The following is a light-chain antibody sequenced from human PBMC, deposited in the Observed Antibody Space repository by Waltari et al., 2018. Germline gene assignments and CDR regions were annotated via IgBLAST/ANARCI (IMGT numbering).Light chain of an antibody. CDR3: YSYAGSSTFEV. Sequence: SALTQPASVSGSPGQSITISCTGTSSDVGSSNLVSWYQRHPGEAPTLIIYEVSKRPSGVSDRFSGSKSGNTASLTISGLQAEDEADYFCYSYAGSSTFEVFGGGTKLTVL. J-gene: IGLJ2*01. CDR2: EVS. V-gene: IGLV2-23*02. CDR1: SSDVGSSNL.